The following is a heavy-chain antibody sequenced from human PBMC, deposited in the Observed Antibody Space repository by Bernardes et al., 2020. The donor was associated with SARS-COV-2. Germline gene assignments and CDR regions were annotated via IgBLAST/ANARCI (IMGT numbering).Heavy chain of an antibody. CDR3: ANPSSYGSGLDY. CDR1: GFTFSSYA. D-gene: IGHD3-10*01. V-gene: IGHV3-23*01. J-gene: IGHJ4*02. Sequence: GSLRLSCAASGFTFSSYAMSWVRQAPGKGLEWVSAISGSGGSTYFADSVKGRFTISRDNSKNTLYLQMNSLRAEDTAVYYCANPSSYGSGLDYWGQGTLVTVSS. CDR2: ISGSGGST.